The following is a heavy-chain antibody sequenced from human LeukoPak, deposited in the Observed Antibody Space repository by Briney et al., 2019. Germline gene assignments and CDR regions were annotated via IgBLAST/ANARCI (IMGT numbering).Heavy chain of an antibody. CDR3: AEQYCSGGSCYSY. CDR1: GFTFSSYA. D-gene: IGHD2-15*01. CDR2: ISGSGGST. J-gene: IGHJ4*02. V-gene: IGHV3-23*01. Sequence: AGGSLRLSCAASGFTFSSYAMSWVRQAPGKGLEWVSAISGSGGSTYYADSVKGRFTISRDNSKNTLYLQMNSLRAEDTAVYYCAEQYCSGGSCYSYWGQGTLVTVSS.